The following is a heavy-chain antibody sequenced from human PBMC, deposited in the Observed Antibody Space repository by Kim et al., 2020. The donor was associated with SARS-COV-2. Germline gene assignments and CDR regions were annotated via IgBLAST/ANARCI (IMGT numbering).Heavy chain of an antibody. Sequence: SETLSLTCAVYGGSFSGYYWSWIRQPPGKGLEWIGEINHSGSTNYNPSLKSRVTISVDTSKNQFSLKLSSVTAADTAVYYCARESGSNWFDPWGQGTLVTVSS. CDR1: GGSFSGYY. CDR3: ARESGSNWFDP. V-gene: IGHV4-34*01. D-gene: IGHD3-22*01. CDR2: INHSGST. J-gene: IGHJ5*02.